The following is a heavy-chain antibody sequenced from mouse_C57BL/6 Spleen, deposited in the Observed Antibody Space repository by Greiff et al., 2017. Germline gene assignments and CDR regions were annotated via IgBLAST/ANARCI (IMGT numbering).Heavy chain of an antibody. CDR1: GYSITSGYY. J-gene: IGHJ4*01. V-gene: IGHV3-6*01. Sequence: EVKLMESGPGLVKPSQSLSLTCSVTGYSITSGYYWNWIRQFPGNKLEWMGYISYDGSNNYNPSLKNRISITRDTSKNQFFLKLNSVTTEDTATYYCARGLWYYAMDYWGQGTSVTVSS. CDR3: ARGLWYYAMDY. D-gene: IGHD1-1*02. CDR2: ISYDGSN.